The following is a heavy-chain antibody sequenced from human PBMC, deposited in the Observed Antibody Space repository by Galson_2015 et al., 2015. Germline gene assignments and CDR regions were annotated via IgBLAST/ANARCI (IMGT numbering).Heavy chain of an antibody. D-gene: IGHD2-2*01. CDR3: ARPVCSSTSCPGYYMDV. Sequence: SVKVSCKASGYTFTSYGISWVRQAPGQGLEWMGWISAYNGNTNYAQKLQGRVTMTTDTSTSTAYMELRSLRSDDTAVYYCARPVCSSTSCPGYYMDVWGKGTTVTVSS. V-gene: IGHV1-18*01. CDR1: GYTFTSYG. J-gene: IGHJ6*03. CDR2: ISAYNGNT.